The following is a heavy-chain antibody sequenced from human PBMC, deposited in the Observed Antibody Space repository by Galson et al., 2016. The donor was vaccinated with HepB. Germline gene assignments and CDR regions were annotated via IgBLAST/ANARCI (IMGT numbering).Heavy chain of an antibody. CDR3: TRAYVGKARRGTYWYFDL. J-gene: IGHJ2*01. CDR2: ITSSSNYI. D-gene: IGHD4-23*01. V-gene: IGHV3-21*04. Sequence: SLRLSCAASGFTFNSYNMNWVRQAPGKGLEWVSSITSSSNYIYYADSVRSRFTISRDNAKNSLHLQMNSLRAEDTAVYYCTRAYVGKARRGTYWYFDLWGRGTLVTVSS. CDR1: GFTFNSYN.